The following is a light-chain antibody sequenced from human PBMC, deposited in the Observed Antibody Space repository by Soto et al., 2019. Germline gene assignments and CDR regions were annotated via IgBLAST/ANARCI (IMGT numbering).Light chain of an antibody. Sequence: DIQMTQSPSSVSASVGHRVTITCRASQGISSYLAWYQQKKGKAPKLLIYDASSLESGVPSRFSGSGYGTKFNLTIASLQTDDFATYYCQQYETFSGTFGPGTKVDIK. CDR1: QGISSY. CDR2: DAS. CDR3: QQYETFSGT. J-gene: IGKJ1*01. V-gene: IGKV1-5*01.